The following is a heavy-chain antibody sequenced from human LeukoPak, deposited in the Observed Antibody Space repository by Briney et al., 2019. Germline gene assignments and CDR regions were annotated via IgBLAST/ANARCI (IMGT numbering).Heavy chain of an antibody. CDR1: GFTFSSYA. CDR2: ISGGGAVT. CDR3: AKEPRVATIEIFDY. V-gene: IGHV3-23*01. D-gene: IGHD5-12*01. Sequence: PGVSLRLSCAASGFTFSSYAMSWVRQAPGKGLEWVSSISGGGAVTYHADSVKGRFTISRDNSKNTVYLQMNSLRAEDTAVYYCAKEPRVATIEIFDYWGQGTLVTVSS. J-gene: IGHJ4*02.